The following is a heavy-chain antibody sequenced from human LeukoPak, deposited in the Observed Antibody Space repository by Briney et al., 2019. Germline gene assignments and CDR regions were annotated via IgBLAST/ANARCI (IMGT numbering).Heavy chain of an antibody. CDR2: IYYSGST. D-gene: IGHD6-13*01. V-gene: IGHV4-59*08. CDR1: GGSISSYY. Sequence: SETLSLTCTVSGGSISSYYWSWIRQPPGKGLEWIGYIYYSGSTNYNPSLKSRVTISVDTSKNQFSLKLSSVTAADTAVYYCASHLRKAAASPFDYWGQGTLVTASS. CDR3: ASHLRKAAASPFDY. J-gene: IGHJ4*02.